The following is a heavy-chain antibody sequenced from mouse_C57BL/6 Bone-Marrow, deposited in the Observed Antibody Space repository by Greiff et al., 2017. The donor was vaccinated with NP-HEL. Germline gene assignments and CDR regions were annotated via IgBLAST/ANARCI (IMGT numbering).Heavy chain of an antibody. J-gene: IGHJ3*01. D-gene: IGHD1-1*01. CDR2: IYPRSGNT. V-gene: IGHV1-81*01. CDR1: GYTFTSYG. CDR3: ARRGYYGSSPWFAY. Sequence: QVQLQQSGAELARPGASVKLSCKASGYTFTSYGISWVKQRTGQGLEWIGEIYPRSGNTYYNEKFKGKATLTADKSSSTAYMELRSLTSEDSAVYFCARRGYYGSSPWFAYWGQGTLVTVSA.